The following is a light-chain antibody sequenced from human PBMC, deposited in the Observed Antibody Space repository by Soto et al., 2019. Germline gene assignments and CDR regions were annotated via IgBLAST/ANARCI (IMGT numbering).Light chain of an antibody. Sequence: DIQMTQSPSTLSPPVRHRATITSRASQDINDWLAWYQQKPGNAPKFLIYDASTLQSGVPSRFSGSGSGTEFTLTITSLHPDGFATYYCQQYKSRRTFGQGTKVDI. J-gene: IGKJ1*01. CDR1: QDINDW. V-gene: IGKV1-5*01. CDR3: QQYKSRRT. CDR2: DAS.